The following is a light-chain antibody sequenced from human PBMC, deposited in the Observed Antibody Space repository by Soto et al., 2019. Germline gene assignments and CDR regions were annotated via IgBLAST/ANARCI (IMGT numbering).Light chain of an antibody. CDR2: GNS. CDR1: SSNSGAGYD. V-gene: IGLV1-40*01. Sequence: QSVLTQPPSVSGAPGQRVTNSCTGSSSNSGAGYDVHWYQQLPGTAPKLLIYGNSNRPSGVPDRFSGSKSGTSASLAITGLQAEDEADYYCQSYDSSLSGFVVFGGGTKLTVL. J-gene: IGLJ2*01. CDR3: QSYDSSLSGFVV.